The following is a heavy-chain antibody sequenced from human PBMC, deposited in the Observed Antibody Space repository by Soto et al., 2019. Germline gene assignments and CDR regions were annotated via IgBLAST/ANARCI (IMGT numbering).Heavy chain of an antibody. D-gene: IGHD4-17*01. CDR3: ARLDYGGKGAFDI. V-gene: IGHV1-2*04. Sequence: ASVKVSCKASGYTSTGYYMHWVRQAPGQGLEWMGWINPNSGGTNYAQKFQGWVTMTRDTSISTAYMELSRLRSDDTAVYYCARLDYGGKGAFDIWGQGTMVTVSS. CDR1: GYTSTGYY. J-gene: IGHJ3*02. CDR2: INPNSGGT.